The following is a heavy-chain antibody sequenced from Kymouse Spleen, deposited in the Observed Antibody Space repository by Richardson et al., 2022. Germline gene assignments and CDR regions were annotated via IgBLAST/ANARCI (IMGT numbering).Heavy chain of an antibody. Sequence: QVQLVESGGGVVQPGRSLRLSCAASGFTFSSYGMHWVRQAPGKGLEWVAVISYDGSNKYYADSVKGRFTISRDNSKNTLYLQMNSLRAEDTAVYYCAKDQGITGTTATLGYYYYGMDVWGQGTTVTVSS. J-gene: IGHJ6*02. CDR3: AKDQGITGTTATLGYYYYGMDV. D-gene: IGHD1-7*01. V-gene: IGHV3-30*18. CDR2: ISYDGSNK. CDR1: GFTFSSYG.